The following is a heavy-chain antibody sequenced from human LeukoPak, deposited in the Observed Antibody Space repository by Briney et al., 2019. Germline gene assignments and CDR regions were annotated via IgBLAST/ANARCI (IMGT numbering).Heavy chain of an antibody. CDR3: AGGGEWQQLDFDY. CDR1: GGSISSGGYS. V-gene: IGHV4-30-2*03. J-gene: IGHJ4*02. CDR2: IYHSGST. D-gene: IGHD6-13*01. Sequence: KPSETLSLTCAVSGGSISSGGYSWSWIRQPPGKGLEWIGSIYHSGSTYYNPSLKSRVTISVDTSKNQFSLKLSSVTAADTAVYYCAGGGEWQQLDFDYWGQGTLVTVSS.